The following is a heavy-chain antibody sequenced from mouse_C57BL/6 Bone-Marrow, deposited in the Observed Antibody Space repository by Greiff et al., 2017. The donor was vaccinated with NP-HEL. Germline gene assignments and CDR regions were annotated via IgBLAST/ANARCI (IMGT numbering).Heavy chain of an antibody. CDR3: ARVGWLLLSYYFDY. CDR1: GYTFTSYD. CDR2: IYPRDGST. V-gene: IGHV1-85*01. Sequence: QVHVKQSGPELVKPGASVKLSCKASGYTFTSYDINWVKQRPGQGLEWIGWIYPRDGSTKYNEKFKGKATLTVDTSSSTAYMELHSLTSEDSAVYFCARVGWLLLSYYFDYWGQGTTLTVSS. D-gene: IGHD2-3*01. J-gene: IGHJ2*01.